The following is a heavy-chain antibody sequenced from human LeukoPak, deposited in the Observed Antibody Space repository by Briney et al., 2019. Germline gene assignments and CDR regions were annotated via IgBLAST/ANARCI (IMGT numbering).Heavy chain of an antibody. CDR2: IYHTGTT. CDR3: ARDRGDGFNYPLDN. D-gene: IGHD3-10*01. CDR1: GASINSGDYA. Sequence: SQTLSLTCAVSGASINSGDYARNWIRQPPGRGLEWIGYIYHTGTTLYNPSLRSRVTISVDTAKNHFSLNLTSVTAADTAVYYCARDRGDGFNYPLDNWGQGILVTVSS. J-gene: IGHJ4*02. V-gene: IGHV4-30-2*01.